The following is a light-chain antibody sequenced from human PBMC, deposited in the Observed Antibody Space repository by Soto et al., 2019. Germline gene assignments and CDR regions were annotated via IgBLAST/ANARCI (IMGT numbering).Light chain of an antibody. CDR1: QAIDQS. CDR2: AAS. Sequence: DIQRTQSPASLAASVGDRVTITGRSSQAIDQSVAWYEQKRGQVPKLLIYAASTLHSGVPSRFSGSGSGTHFTLTITGLQHEDVATYFCQDHNGDLPVAFGPGTTVDV. V-gene: IGKV1-27*01. J-gene: IGKJ3*01. CDR3: QDHNGDLPVA.